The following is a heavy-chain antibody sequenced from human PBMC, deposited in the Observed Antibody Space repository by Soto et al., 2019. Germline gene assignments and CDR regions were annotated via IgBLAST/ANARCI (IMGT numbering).Heavy chain of an antibody. CDR3: AKCITTHYDILTGYGEGFDP. D-gene: IGHD3-9*01. Sequence: EVQLLESGGGLVQPGGSLRLSCAASGFTFSSYAMSWVRQAPGKGLEWVSAISGSGGSTYYADSVKGRFTISRDKSKNTLYLQMNSLRAEDTAVYYCAKCITTHYDILTGYGEGFDPWGQGTLVTVSS. V-gene: IGHV3-23*01. CDR1: GFTFSSYA. CDR2: ISGSGGST. J-gene: IGHJ5*02.